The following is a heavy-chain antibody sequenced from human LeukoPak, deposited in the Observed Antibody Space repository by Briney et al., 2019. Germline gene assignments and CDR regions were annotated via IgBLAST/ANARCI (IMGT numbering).Heavy chain of an antibody. V-gene: IGHV3-30*02. CDR2: IGYDGSKK. D-gene: IGHD2-15*01. Sequence: GGSLRLSCAASGFTFSSYGMHWVRQDPGEGLEWVAYIGYDGSKKYYSDSVKGRFTISRDNSKNTVPLQMNSLRAADTALYFCARDLGGIYYIAYWGQGTLVTVSS. CDR3: ARDLGGIYYIAY. CDR1: GFTFSSYG. J-gene: IGHJ4*02.